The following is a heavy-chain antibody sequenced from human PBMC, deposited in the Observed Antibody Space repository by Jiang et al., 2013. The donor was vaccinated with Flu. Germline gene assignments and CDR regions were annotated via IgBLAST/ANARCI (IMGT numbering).Heavy chain of an antibody. Sequence: KPTQTLTLTCTFSGFSLSTSGVAVGWIRQPPGKALEWLALIYWDDDKRYSPSLKSRLTITKDTSKNQVVLTVTDMDPVDTATYYCAHRRGGNPSPTKYFDVWGQGTMVTVSS. D-gene: IGHD4-23*01. CDR2: IYWDDDK. V-gene: IGHV2-5*02. CDR3: AHRRGGNPSPTKYFDV. J-gene: IGHJ3*01. CDR1: GFSLSTSGVA.